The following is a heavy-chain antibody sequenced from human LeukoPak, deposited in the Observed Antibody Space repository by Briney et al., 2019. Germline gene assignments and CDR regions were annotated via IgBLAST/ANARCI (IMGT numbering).Heavy chain of an antibody. D-gene: IGHD2-2*01. CDR2: ISGSGGST. V-gene: IGHV3-23*01. Sequence: GESLRLSCAASGFTFSSYAMSWVRQAPGKGLDWVSAISGSGGSTYYADSVKGRFTISRDSSKNTLYLQINSLRAEDTAVYYCAKEGVPGRGLSWFDPWGQGTLVTVSS. CDR3: AKEGVPGRGLSWFDP. CDR1: GFTFSSYA. J-gene: IGHJ5*02.